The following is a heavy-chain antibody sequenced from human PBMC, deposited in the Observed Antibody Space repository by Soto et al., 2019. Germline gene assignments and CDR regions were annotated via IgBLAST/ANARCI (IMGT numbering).Heavy chain of an antibody. CDR1: GFTFSIYA. J-gene: IGHJ4*02. D-gene: IGHD6-19*01. V-gene: IGHV3-30*18. Sequence: QVQLVESGGGVVQPGRSLRVSCAASGFTFSIYAMHWVRQAPGTGLEWVAVISYDGTKTYYADSVKGRFTISRDNSKNTVYLQMNSLRDEDTAVYYCAKDRGPRRQWLIDRLDYWGQGTLVTVSP. CDR2: ISYDGTKT. CDR3: AKDRGPRRQWLIDRLDY.